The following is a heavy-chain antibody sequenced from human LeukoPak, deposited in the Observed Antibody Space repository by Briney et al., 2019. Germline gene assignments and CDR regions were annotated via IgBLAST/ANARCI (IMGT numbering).Heavy chain of an antibody. J-gene: IGHJ4*02. Sequence: PGGSLRLSCAASGFIFSDYWMSWVRQAPGKGLEWVSSIGSSSTYIYYADSVKGRFTISRDNAKNSLYLQMNSLRAEDTAVYYCAASAKHTAMVDYWGQGTLVTVSS. CDR1: GFIFSDYW. D-gene: IGHD5-18*01. CDR3: AASAKHTAMVDY. V-gene: IGHV3-21*01. CDR2: IGSSSTYI.